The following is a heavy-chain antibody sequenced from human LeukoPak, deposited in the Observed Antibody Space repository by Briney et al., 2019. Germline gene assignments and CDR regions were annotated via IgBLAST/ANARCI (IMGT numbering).Heavy chain of an antibody. CDR1: GFTFSSYA. Sequence: GRSLRLSCAASGFTFSSYAMHWVRQAPGKGLEWVAVISYDGSNKYYADSVKGRFTISRDNSKNTLYLQMNSLRAEDTAVYYCARDREMATAYYFDYWGQGTLVTVSS. J-gene: IGHJ4*02. D-gene: IGHD5-24*01. CDR2: ISYDGSNK. V-gene: IGHV3-30*04. CDR3: ARDREMATAYYFDY.